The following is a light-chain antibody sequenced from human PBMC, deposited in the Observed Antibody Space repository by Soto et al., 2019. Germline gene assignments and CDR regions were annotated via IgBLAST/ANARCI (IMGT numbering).Light chain of an antibody. Sequence: DIQMTQSPSTLSASVGDRVTITCRASQSISSWLAWYQQKPGKAPKLLIYKASSLESGVPSRFSGSGSGTDFTLTINRLDPEDCAVYYCQHYGNSPLAFGGGTKVEI. CDR3: QHYGNSPLA. J-gene: IGKJ4*01. CDR1: QSISSW. V-gene: IGKV1-5*03. CDR2: KAS.